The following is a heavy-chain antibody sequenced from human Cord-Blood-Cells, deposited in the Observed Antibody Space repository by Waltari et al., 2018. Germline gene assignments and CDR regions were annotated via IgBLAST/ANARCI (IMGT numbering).Heavy chain of an antibody. CDR1: GGTFSSSA. D-gene: IGHD4-4*01. CDR2: VIPIFGTA. Sequence: QVQLVQSGAEVKKPGSSVKVSCKASGGTFSSSAISWVRQAPGQGLEWLGGVIPIFGTANYAQKVQGRVTITADKSTSTAYMELSSLRSEDTAVYYCAREHDYTGFFDYWGQGTLVTVSS. CDR3: AREHDYTGFFDY. V-gene: IGHV1-69*06. J-gene: IGHJ4*02.